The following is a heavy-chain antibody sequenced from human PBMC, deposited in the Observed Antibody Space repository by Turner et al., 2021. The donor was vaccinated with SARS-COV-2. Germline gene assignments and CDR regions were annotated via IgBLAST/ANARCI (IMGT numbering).Heavy chain of an antibody. J-gene: IGHJ4*02. Sequence: QLQLVESGGGVVQPGRSLRLSCAASGFTFSSYGMHWVRQAPGKGLEWVAVISYDGNNKFYADSVKGRITISRGNSKNTLYLQMNSLRAEDTAVYYCAKGFGDYVDYWGQGTLVTVSS. D-gene: IGHD3-16*01. CDR3: AKGFGDYVDY. V-gene: IGHV3-30*18. CDR2: ISYDGNNK. CDR1: GFTFSSYG.